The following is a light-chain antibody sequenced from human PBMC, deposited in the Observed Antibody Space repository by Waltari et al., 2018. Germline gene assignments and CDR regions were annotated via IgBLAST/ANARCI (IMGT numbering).Light chain of an antibody. CDR1: ISDVGTYNL. V-gene: IGLV2-23*02. J-gene: IGLJ2*01. CDR3: CTYVGRTTFHVT. CDR2: EDN. Sequence: QSALTQPASVSGSPGPSITISCTGTISDVGTYNLVSSYQQHPGKAPKLIIYEDNKRPSGVSDRLSGSQSGNTASLTISWLQAEDEADYYCCTYVGRTTFHVTFGGGTKLTVL.